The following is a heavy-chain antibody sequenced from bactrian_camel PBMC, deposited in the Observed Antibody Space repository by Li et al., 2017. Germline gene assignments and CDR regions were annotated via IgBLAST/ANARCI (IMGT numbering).Heavy chain of an antibody. CDR2: IDNNGRT. CDR3: VVLELCAEQALGKLHVFGI. J-gene: IGHJ6*01. CDR1: GDTFSNYY. D-gene: IGHD8*01. V-gene: IGHV3S55*01. Sequence: HVQLVESGGGSVQAGGSLRLSCVASGDTFSNYYMAWFRQAPGKEREGVAAIDNNGRTRYADSVKGRFTIAKDNTKNVLYLQMNGLQPEDTAMYFCVVLELCAEQALGKLHVFGISGQGTQVTVS.